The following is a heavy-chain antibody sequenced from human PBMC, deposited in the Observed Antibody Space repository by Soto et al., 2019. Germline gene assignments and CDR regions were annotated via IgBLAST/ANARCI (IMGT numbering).Heavy chain of an antibody. CDR1: GFRFGSYS. Sequence: GGSLRLSCADSGFRFGSYSMSWVRQTPGKGLEWVAAITATGDRTYYADSVTGRFTISRDNSKKTHYLQMTSLRAEDTAMYYCATMNGYFEYWGQGTPATVSS. CDR2: ITATGDRT. J-gene: IGHJ4*02. CDR3: ATMNGYFEY. V-gene: IGHV3-23*01. D-gene: IGHD3-22*01.